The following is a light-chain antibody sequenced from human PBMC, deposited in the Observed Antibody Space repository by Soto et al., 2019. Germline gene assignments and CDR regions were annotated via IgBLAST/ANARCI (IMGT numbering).Light chain of an antibody. CDR1: QDIGIY. V-gene: IGKV1-27*01. CDR3: QRYNSVPVT. Sequence: IQMTQSPSSLSASVGDRVTITCRASQDIGIYLAWYQQSPGTVPKLLIYSASTLQSGFPSRFSGSGSGTDFTLTISSLQPEDVATYYCQRYNSVPVTFGQGTRLEIK. J-gene: IGKJ5*01. CDR2: SAS.